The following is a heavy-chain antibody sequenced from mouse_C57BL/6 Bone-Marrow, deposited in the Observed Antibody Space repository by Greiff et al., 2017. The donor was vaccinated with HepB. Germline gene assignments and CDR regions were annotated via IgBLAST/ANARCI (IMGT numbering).Heavy chain of an antibody. CDR1: GFTFSSYA. D-gene: IGHD1-1*01. Sequence: EVKLVESGGGLVKPGGSLKLSCAASGFTFSSYAMSWVRQTPEKRLEWVATISDGGSYTYYPDNVKGRFTISRDNAKNNLYLQMSHLKSEDTAMYYCARGGSNPLDYWGQGTTLTVSS. CDR3: ARGGSNPLDY. J-gene: IGHJ2*01. V-gene: IGHV5-4*03. CDR2: ISDGGSYT.